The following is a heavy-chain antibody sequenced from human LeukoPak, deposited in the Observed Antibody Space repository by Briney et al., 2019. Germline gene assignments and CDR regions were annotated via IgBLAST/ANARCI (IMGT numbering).Heavy chain of an antibody. V-gene: IGHV5-51*01. CDR1: GYNFTKYW. CDR2: IYPGDSDS. J-gene: IGHJ4*02. CDR3: ARHALGIAAAPFDY. D-gene: IGHD6-13*01. Sequence: GEPLKISCKGSGYNFTKYWIGWVRQMPGKGLECMGIIYPGDSDSRYRPSFQGQVTISADKSINTAYLQWSSLKASDTAMYYCARHALGIAAAPFDYWGQGTLVTVSS.